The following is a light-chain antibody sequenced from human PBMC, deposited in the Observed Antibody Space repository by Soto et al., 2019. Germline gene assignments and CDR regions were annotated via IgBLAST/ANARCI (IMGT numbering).Light chain of an antibody. V-gene: IGKV1-5*01. CDR2: HAS. Sequence: DIQMTQSPSTLPASVGDRVTITCRASQSISNWVAWYQQRPGTAPKVLIYHASNLQSGVPSRFSGSESGTEFTLTISSLQPDDFATYYCQQYNSYSFGQGTKVDNK. CDR3: QQYNSYS. J-gene: IGKJ1*01. CDR1: QSISNW.